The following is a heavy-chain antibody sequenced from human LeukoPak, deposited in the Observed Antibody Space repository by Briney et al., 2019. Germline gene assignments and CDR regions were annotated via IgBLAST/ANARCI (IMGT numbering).Heavy chain of an antibody. CDR3: ARDFGRWFIDY. J-gene: IGHJ4*02. D-gene: IGHD4-23*01. V-gene: IGHV3-48*04. CDR2: IRSTSNTI. Sequence: GGSLRLSCAASGFTFSSYNMNWVRQAPGKGLEWVSYIRSTSNTIYYADSVKGRFTISRDNAKNSLYLQMNSLRAEDTAVYYCARDFGRWFIDYWGQGTLVTVSS. CDR1: GFTFSSYN.